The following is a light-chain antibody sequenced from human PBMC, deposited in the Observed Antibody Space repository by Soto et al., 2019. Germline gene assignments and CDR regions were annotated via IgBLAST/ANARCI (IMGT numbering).Light chain of an antibody. CDR3: QPSNSFPLT. J-gene: IGKJ4*02. Sequence: DIQMTQSPSSVSESVGDTVTITCRASRGISSWLAWNQQKPGKAPNLLMFAASSLPSGVPSRFSGSGSGTDFTLTISSLQPEEFAPYYCQPSNSFPLTFGGRPEVEIK. CDR1: RGISSW. V-gene: IGKV1-12*01. CDR2: AAS.